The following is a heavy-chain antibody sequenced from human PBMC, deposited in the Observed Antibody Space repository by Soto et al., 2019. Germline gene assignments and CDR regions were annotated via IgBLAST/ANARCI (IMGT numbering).Heavy chain of an antibody. D-gene: IGHD5-12*01. V-gene: IGHV3-21*02. Sequence: EVQLVESGGGLVKPGGSLRLSCAASGFSFSIYSMDWVRQAPGKGLEWVASINSRSFYIYHADSLKGRFTISRDNAKNSLYLEMTSLRDEDTAVYYCVREDMLGTASYGMDVWGQGTTVTVSS. J-gene: IGHJ6*02. CDR2: INSRSFYI. CDR1: GFSFSIYS. CDR3: VREDMLGTASYGMDV.